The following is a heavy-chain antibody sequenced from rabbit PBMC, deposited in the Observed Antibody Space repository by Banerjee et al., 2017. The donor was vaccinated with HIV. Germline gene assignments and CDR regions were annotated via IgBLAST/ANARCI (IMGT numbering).Heavy chain of an antibody. Sequence: QLKESGGGLVQPGGSLKLSCKASGFDFSSYYMSWVRQAPGKGLEWIGYIDPVFGSTYYASWVNGRFTISSHNAQNTLYLQLNSLTAADTATYFCAREIPATGSYELWGQGTLVTVS. D-gene: IGHD5-1*01. CDR2: IDPVFGST. J-gene: IGHJ3*01. CDR3: AREIPATGSYEL. V-gene: IGHV1S7*01. CDR1: GFDFSSYY.